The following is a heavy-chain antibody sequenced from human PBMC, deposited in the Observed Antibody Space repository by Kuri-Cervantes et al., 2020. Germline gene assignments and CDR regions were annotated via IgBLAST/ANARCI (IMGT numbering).Heavy chain of an antibody. CDR1: GGSISGYY. J-gene: IGHJ5*02. V-gene: IGHV4-59*01. D-gene: IGHD3-10*01. CDR2: IYYSGST. CDR3: AKVGPMVRGIAFDP. Sequence: SETLSLTCSVSGGSISGYYWNWIRQPPGKGLEWIGYIYYSGSTNYNPSLKSRVTISVDTSKNQFSLRLSSVTAADTAVYYCAKVGPMVRGIAFDPWGQGTLVTVSS.